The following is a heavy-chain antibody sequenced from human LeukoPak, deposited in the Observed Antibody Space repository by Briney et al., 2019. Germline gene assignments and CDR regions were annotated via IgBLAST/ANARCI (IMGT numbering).Heavy chain of an antibody. V-gene: IGHV3-23*01. J-gene: IGHJ4*02. CDR2: ISGSGGST. CDR3: ARDPPGRSSSSINYFDY. CDR1: GFTFSSYA. D-gene: IGHD6-13*01. Sequence: GGSLRLSCAASGFTFSSYAMSWVRQAPGKGLEWVSAISGSGGSTYYADSVKGRFTISRDNSKNTLFLQLNSLRAEDTAVYYCARDPPGRSSSSINYFDYWGQGTLVTVSS.